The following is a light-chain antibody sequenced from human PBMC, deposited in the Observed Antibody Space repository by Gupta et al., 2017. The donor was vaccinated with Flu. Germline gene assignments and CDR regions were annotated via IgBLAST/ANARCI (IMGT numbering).Light chain of an antibody. V-gene: IGLV2-14*01. CDR2: DVS. Sequence: QSALTQPASVSGSPGQSITISCTGTSSAVGGSNYVSWYQQHPGKAPKLMIYDVSNRPSGVSSRFSGSKSGNTASLTISGLEAEDESDYYCSSYTSTNTFYVFGTGTKVTVL. CDR3: SSYTSTNTFYV. CDR1: SSAVGGSNY. J-gene: IGLJ1*01.